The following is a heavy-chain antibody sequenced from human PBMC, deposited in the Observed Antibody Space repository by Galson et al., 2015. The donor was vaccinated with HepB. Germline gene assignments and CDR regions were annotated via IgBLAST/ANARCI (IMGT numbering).Heavy chain of an antibody. Sequence: SLRLSCAASGFTVSSNYMSWVRQAPGKGLEWVSVIYSGGTTYYADSVKGRFTISRDNSKNTLYLQMNSLRADDTAVYYCEREYSRGWSYYYYAMDVWGQGTTVTVSS. CDR2: IYSGGTT. V-gene: IGHV3-66*01. CDR3: EREYSRGWSYYYYAMDV. J-gene: IGHJ6*02. D-gene: IGHD6-19*01. CDR1: GFTVSSNY.